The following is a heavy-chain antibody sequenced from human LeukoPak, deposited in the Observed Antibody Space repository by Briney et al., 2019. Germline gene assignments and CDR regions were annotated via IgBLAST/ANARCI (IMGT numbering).Heavy chain of an antibody. D-gene: IGHD6-19*01. V-gene: IGHV3-53*01. CDR2: IYSGGST. CDR3: ARLDSYSSGWYGDYFDY. CDR1: GFTLSSYG. Sequence: GGSLRLSRAASGFTLSSYGMHTVREAPGTGLEWVSVIYSGGSTYYADSVKGRFTISRDNSKNTLYLQMNSLRAEYTAVYYCARLDSYSSGWYGDYFDYWGQGTLVTVSS. J-gene: IGHJ4*02.